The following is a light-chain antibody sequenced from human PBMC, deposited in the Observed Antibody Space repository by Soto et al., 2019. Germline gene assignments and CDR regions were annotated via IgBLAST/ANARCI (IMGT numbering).Light chain of an antibody. CDR2: GNS. CDR1: SSNIGAGYD. J-gene: IGLJ1*01. Sequence: QSVLTQPHSVSGAPGQRVTISCTGSSSNIGAGYDVHWYQQLPGTAPKLLIYGNSNRPSGVPDRFSGSQSGTSASLAITGLQAEDEADYYCQSYDSSLSGDVCGTGTKLTVL. CDR3: QSYDSSLSGDV. V-gene: IGLV1-40*01.